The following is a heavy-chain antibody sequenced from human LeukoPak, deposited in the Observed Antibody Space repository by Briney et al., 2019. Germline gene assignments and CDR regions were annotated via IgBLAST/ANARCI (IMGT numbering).Heavy chain of an antibody. D-gene: IGHD3-10*01. V-gene: IGHV1-2*04. CDR1: GYTFTGYY. CDR3: ARDPDPMLGGSGSYFDY. J-gene: IGHJ4*02. Sequence: GASVKVSCKASGYTFTGYYMHWVRQAPGQGLEWMGWINPNSGGTNYAQKFQGWVTTTRDTSISTAYMELSRLRSDDTAVYYCARDPDPMLGGSGSYFDYWGQGTLVTVSS. CDR2: INPNSGGT.